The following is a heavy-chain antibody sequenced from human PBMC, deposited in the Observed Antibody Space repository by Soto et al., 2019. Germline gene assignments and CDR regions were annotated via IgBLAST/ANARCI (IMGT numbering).Heavy chain of an antibody. J-gene: IGHJ3*01. Sequence: VGSLRLSCAVSGFSFRTYGFHWVRQPPGKGLEGVAVISPKGLSDSVEGRFTISRDNSKDTLYLQMNNLRAEDTAVYYCARDDAFGNENAFDLWGQGTMVTVSS. CDR3: ARDDAFGNENAFDL. CDR1: GFSFRTYG. CDR2: ISPK. D-gene: IGHD1-1*01. V-gene: IGHV3-33*01.